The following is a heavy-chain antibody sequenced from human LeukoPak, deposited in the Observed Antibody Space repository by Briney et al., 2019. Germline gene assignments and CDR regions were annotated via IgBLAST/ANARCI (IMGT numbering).Heavy chain of an antibody. D-gene: IGHD6-13*01. J-gene: IGHJ4*02. V-gene: IGHV4-39*07. CDR1: GGSISSSSYY. CDR3: ARLAAGGFFIDY. CDR2: IYYSGST. Sequence: SSETLSLTCTVSGGSISSSSYYWGWIRQPPGKGLGWIGSIYYSGSTYYNPSLKSRVTISVDTSKNQFSLKLSSVTAADTAVYYCARLAAGGFFIDYWGQGTLVTVSS.